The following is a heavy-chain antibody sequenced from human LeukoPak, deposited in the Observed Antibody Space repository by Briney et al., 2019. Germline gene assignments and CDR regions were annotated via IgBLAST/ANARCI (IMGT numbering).Heavy chain of an antibody. J-gene: IGHJ4*02. D-gene: IGHD2-15*01. CDR1: GFTFSGYG. Sequence: GRSLRLSCAASGFTFSGYGMHWVRQAPGKGLEWVAVISYDGSNKYYADSVKGRFTISRDNSKNTLYLQMNSLRAEDTAVYHCAKDPGWPQEYYFDYWGQGTLVTVSS. V-gene: IGHV3-30*18. CDR3: AKDPGWPQEYYFDY. CDR2: ISYDGSNK.